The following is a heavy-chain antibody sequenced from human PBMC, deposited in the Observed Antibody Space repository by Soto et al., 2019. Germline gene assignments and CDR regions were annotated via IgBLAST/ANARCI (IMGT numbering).Heavy chain of an antibody. J-gene: IGHJ2*01. V-gene: IGHV4-34*01. CDR1: GGSFSGYY. CDR3: ARESHDILTGPPWVWYFDL. Sequence: QVQLQQWGAGPLRPLETLSLTCGVSGGSFSGYYWAWISQSPGKGLGWIGEINDRGSINYNPSLKSRVSIYVDTSKNHYSLNLRSVTAADTAVYYCARESHDILTGPPWVWYFDLWGRGTLVTVSS. CDR2: INDRGSI. D-gene: IGHD3-9*01.